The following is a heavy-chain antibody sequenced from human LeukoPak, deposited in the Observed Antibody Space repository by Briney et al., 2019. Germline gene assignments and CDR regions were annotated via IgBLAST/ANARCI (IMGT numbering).Heavy chain of an antibody. V-gene: IGHV3-23*01. D-gene: IGHD3-3*01. CDR2: IIASGGST. J-gene: IGHJ4*02. CDR3: AEERCDFCSTDSSYPFDY. Sequence: GGSLRLSCAASKFTFSSYAMNWVRQASGKGLEWVSGIIASGGSTYYADSVKGRFTISRDNSKNTLYMQMNSLRTEDTAVYYCAEERCDFCSTDSSYPFDYWGQGTLVTVSS. CDR1: KFTFSSYA.